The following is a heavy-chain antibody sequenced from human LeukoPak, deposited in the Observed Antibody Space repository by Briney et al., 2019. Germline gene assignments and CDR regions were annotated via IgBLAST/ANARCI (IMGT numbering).Heavy chain of an antibody. CDR3: AGVPGSGWYWY. CDR1: GFTFSSYS. Sequence: GGSLRLSCAASGFTFSSYSMNWVRQAPGKGLEWVSYISSSSSTIYYADSVKGRFTISRDNAKNSLYLQMNTLRPEDTAVYYCAGVPGSGWYWYWGQGTLVTVSS. J-gene: IGHJ4*02. CDR2: ISSSSSTI. D-gene: IGHD6-19*01. V-gene: IGHV3-48*01.